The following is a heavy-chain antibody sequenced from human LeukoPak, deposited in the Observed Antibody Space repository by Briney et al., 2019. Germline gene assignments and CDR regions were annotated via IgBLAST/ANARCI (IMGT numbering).Heavy chain of an antibody. CDR1: GFTFSSYG. CDR2: ISGSGADR. D-gene: IGHD3-10*02. J-gene: IGHJ4*02. Sequence: SGGSLRLSCAASGFTFSSYGMSWVRQAPGKGLEWVSAISGSGADRYYADSVKGRFTISRDNSKNTLYLQMDNLRADDTAVYYCALPREGITLSRSDYWGQGTLVTVSS. V-gene: IGHV3-23*01. CDR3: ALPREGITLSRSDY.